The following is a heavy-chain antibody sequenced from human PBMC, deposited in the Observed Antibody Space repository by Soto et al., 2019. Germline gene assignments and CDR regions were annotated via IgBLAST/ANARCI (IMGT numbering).Heavy chain of an antibody. V-gene: IGHV3-30-3*01. CDR2: ISYDGSNK. D-gene: IGHD1-1*01. CDR3: ARDVLLMAGTTYSFDY. CDR1: GFTFSSYA. J-gene: IGHJ4*02. Sequence: PGGSLRLSCAASGFTFSSYAMHWVRQAPGKGLEWVAVISYDGSNKYYADSVKGRFTISRDNSKNTLYLQMNSLRAEDTAVYYCARDVLLMAGTTYSFDYWGQGTLVTLSS.